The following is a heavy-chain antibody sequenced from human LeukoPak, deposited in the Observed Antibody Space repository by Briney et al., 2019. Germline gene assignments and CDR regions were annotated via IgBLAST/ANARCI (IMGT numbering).Heavy chain of an antibody. D-gene: IGHD5-18*01. V-gene: IGHV1-2*02. Sequence: VASVTVSCKASGYTFTGYYMHWVRQAPGQGLEWMGWINPNSGGTNYAQRFQGRVTMTRDTSISTAYMELSRLRSDDTAVYYCARDPPDTAMVRGPNDYWGRGTLVTVSS. CDR2: INPNSGGT. CDR3: ARDPPDTAMVRGPNDY. CDR1: GYTFTGYY. J-gene: IGHJ4*02.